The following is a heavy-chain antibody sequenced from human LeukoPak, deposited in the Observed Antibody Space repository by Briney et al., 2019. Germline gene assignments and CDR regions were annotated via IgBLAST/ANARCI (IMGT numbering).Heavy chain of an antibody. CDR3: ASETYYYDSSGYSPYYFDY. CDR2: IYTSGST. V-gene: IGHV4-4*07. Sequence: SETLSLTCTVSGGSISSYYWSWIRQPAGKGLEWIGRIYTSGSTNYIPSLKSRVTISVDTSKNQFSLKLSSVTAADTAVYYCASETYYYDSSGYSPYYFDYWGQGTLVTVSS. J-gene: IGHJ4*02. D-gene: IGHD3-22*01. CDR1: GGSISSYY.